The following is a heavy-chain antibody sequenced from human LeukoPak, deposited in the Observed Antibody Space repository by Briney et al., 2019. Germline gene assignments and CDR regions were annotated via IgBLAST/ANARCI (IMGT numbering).Heavy chain of an antibody. Sequence: SETLSLTCTVSGGSISISSYYWGWIRQPPGKGLGWIWSVYYSGSTYYNPSLKSRVTISVDPSKNQFSLKLSSVTAADTAVYYCATVDYYYYGMDVWGQGTTVTVSS. CDR2: VYYSGST. CDR3: ATVDYYYYGMDV. J-gene: IGHJ6*02. CDR1: GGSISISSYY. V-gene: IGHV4-39*01.